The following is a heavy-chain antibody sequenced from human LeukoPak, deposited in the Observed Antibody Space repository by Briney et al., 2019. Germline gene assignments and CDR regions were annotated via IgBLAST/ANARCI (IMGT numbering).Heavy chain of an antibody. CDR1: GYTFTSYY. V-gene: IGHV1-46*01. Sequence: ASVKVSCTASGYTFTSYYMHWVRQAPGQGLEWMGIINPSGGSTSYAQKFQGRVTMTRDTSTSTAYMELSSLRSEDTAVYYCARESGTQRWLQLHPQSYFSLPDYWGQGTLVTVSS. J-gene: IGHJ4*02. CDR2: INPSGGST. D-gene: IGHD5-24*01. CDR3: ARESGTQRWLQLHPQSYFSLPDY.